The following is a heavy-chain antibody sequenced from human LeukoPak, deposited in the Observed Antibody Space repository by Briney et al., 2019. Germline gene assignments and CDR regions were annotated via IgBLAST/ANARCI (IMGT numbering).Heavy chain of an antibody. Sequence: LEWVXYISSSSTTRYYADSVKGRFTISRDNAKSSLYLQMNGLRAEDTAVYYCARPYCSGGSCYSSIPGPAQWGQGTLVTVSS. V-gene: IGHV3-48*01. CDR2: ISSSSTTR. D-gene: IGHD2-15*01. J-gene: IGHJ4*02. CDR3: ARPYCSGGSCYSSIPGPAQ.